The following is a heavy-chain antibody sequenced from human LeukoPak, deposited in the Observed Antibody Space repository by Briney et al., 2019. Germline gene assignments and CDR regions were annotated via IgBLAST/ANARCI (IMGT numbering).Heavy chain of an antibody. Sequence: GGSLRLSCAVSGFTFSSFAMSWVRQAPGKGLEWVSVISDSGGTTFYADSVKGRFTISRDNSKNTLYLQMSSLRAEDTAVYYFAKEASGYGYYFDYWGQGTLVTVSS. J-gene: IGHJ4*02. V-gene: IGHV3-23*01. CDR2: ISDSGGTT. CDR1: GFTFSSFA. CDR3: AKEASGYGYYFDY. D-gene: IGHD3-10*01.